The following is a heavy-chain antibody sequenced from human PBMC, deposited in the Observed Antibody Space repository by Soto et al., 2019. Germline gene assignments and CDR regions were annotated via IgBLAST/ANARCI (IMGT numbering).Heavy chain of an antibody. CDR2: IYYTGST. CDR1: GGPISPYY. J-gene: IGHJ6*02. Sequence: SETLSLTCTVSGGPISPYYWSWIRQPAGKGLEWIGRIYYTGSTNYNPPLKSRVSMSLDTARNQISLKVKSVAAADTAVYYCAREGGYFDSSGSGVYHYYGVDVWGRGTTVTVSS. D-gene: IGHD3-22*01. V-gene: IGHV4-4*07. CDR3: AREGGYFDSSGSGVYHYYGVDV.